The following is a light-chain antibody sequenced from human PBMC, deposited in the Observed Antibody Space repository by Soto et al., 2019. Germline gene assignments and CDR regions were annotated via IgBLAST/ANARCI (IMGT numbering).Light chain of an antibody. CDR1: QSIITY. V-gene: IGKV1-39*01. J-gene: IGKJ1*01. Sequence: GDRVTITCRASQSIITYLNWYQQKPGKAPKLLIYDASSLQSGGPSRFSGSGSGTDFTLTISSLQPDDFATYYCQQSYRTRTFGQGTKVEIK. CDR2: DAS. CDR3: QQSYRTRT.